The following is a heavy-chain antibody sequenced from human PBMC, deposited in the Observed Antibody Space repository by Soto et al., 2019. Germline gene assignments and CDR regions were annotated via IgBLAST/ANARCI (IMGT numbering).Heavy chain of an antibody. J-gene: IGHJ5*02. CDR1: GYTFTSYA. D-gene: IGHD2-2*01. CDR2: INAGNGNT. V-gene: IGHV1-3*01. CDR3: ARSIVVVPAANTLVP. Sequence: QVQLVQSGAEVKKPGASVKVSCKASGYTFTSYAMHWVRQAPGQRLEWMGWINAGNGNTKYSQKFQGRVTITRDTSASTAYMELSSLRSEDTAVYYCARSIVVVPAANTLVPWGQGTLVTVSS.